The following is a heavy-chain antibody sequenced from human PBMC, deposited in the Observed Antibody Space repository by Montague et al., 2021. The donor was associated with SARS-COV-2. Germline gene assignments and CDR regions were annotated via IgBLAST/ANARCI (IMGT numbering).Heavy chain of an antibody. J-gene: IGHJ6*02. CDR2: INHSGST. D-gene: IGHD3-10*01. CDR3: ASGPEVWFGESNLMDV. V-gene: IGHV4-34*01. Sequence: SETLSLTCAVYGGSFSGYYWSWTRQPPGKGLEWIGEINHSGSTNYNPSLKSRVTISVDTSKNQFSLKLSSVTAADTAVYYCASGPEVWFGESNLMDVWGQGTTVTVSS. CDR1: GGSFSGYY.